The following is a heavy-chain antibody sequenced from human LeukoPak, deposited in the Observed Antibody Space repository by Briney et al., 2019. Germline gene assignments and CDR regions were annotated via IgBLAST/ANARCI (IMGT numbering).Heavy chain of an antibody. CDR1: GDSVSINSAA. CDR3: ARVLQERITMVRGVIRPFDI. CDR2: TYYRSKWYN. D-gene: IGHD3-10*01. J-gene: IGHJ3*02. V-gene: IGHV6-1*01. Sequence: SQTLSLTCAISGDSVSINSAAWNWITQSPSRGLEWLGRTYYRSKWYNDYAVSVKSRITINPDTSKNQFSLQLNSVTPEDTAVYYCARVLQERITMVRGVIRPFDIWGQGTMVTVSS.